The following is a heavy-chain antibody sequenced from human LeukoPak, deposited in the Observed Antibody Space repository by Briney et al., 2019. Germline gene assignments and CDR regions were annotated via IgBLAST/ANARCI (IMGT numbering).Heavy chain of an antibody. Sequence: SGTLSPTCAVSGDSISPVTRWSWVRQPPGKGLEWIGEIYDSGSTNYNPSLKSRVTISVDRSNNQFSLKLTSVTAADTAVYYCAKNPRDGYTFDSWGQGTLVTVSS. D-gene: IGHD5-24*01. J-gene: IGHJ4*02. CDR2: IYDSGST. CDR3: AKNPRDGYTFDS. V-gene: IGHV4-4*02. CDR1: GDSISPVTR.